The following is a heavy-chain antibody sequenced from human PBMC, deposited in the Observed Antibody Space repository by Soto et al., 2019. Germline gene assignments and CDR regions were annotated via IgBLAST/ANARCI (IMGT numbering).Heavy chain of an antibody. Sequence: GGSLRLSCAASGFTFSSYSMNWVRQAPGKGLEWVSSISSSSSYIYYADSVKGRFTISRDNAKNSLYLQMNSLRAEDTAVYYCARGVSMDFWSGYYRDYYYGMDVWGQGTTVTVSS. V-gene: IGHV3-21*01. CDR1: GFTFSSYS. J-gene: IGHJ6*02. CDR2: ISSSSSYI. CDR3: ARGVSMDFWSGYYRDYYYGMDV. D-gene: IGHD3-3*01.